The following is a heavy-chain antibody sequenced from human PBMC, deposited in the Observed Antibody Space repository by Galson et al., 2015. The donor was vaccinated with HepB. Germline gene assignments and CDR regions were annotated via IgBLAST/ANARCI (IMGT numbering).Heavy chain of an antibody. J-gene: IGHJ6*02. Sequence: SVKVSCKASGFTFTSSAVQWVRQARGQRLEWIGWIVVDSGNTNYAQKFQERVTITRDMSTSTAYMELSSLRSEDTAVYYCAAPRELPIHYYYYGMDVWGQGTTVTVSS. CDR3: AAPRELPIHYYYYGMDV. D-gene: IGHD1-26*01. CDR2: IVVDSGNT. CDR1: GFTFTSSA. V-gene: IGHV1-58*01.